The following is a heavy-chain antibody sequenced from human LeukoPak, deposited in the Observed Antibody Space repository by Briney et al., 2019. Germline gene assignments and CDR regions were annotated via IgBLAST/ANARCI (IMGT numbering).Heavy chain of an antibody. CDR1: GYTFTSYG. D-gene: IGHD5-18*01. Sequence: ASVKVSCKASGYTFTSYGISWVRQAPGQGLEWMGWISAYNGNTNYAQKLQGRVTMTTGTSTSTAYMELRSLRSDDTAVYYCARDTSPGAKDTWYDALDIWGQGTTVTVSS. CDR2: ISAYNGNT. CDR3: ARDTSPGAKDTWYDALDI. J-gene: IGHJ3*02. V-gene: IGHV1-18*01.